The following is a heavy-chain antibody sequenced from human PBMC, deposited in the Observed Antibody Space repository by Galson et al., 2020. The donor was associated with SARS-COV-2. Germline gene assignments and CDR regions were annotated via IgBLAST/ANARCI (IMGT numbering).Heavy chain of an antibody. J-gene: IGHJ6*03. V-gene: IGHV2-26*01. CDR2: IFSNDEK. Sequence: SGPTLVKPTETLTLTCTVSGFSLSSATMGVGWIRQPPGRALEWLAHIFSNDEKSYSTSLNRRLTIAYDTSKSQVVLTLTDMDPVDTSTYYCARISSPAPYYYYYMDVWGKGTTVTVSS. D-gene: IGHD6-13*01. CDR1: GFSLSSATMG. CDR3: ARISSPAPYYYYYMDV.